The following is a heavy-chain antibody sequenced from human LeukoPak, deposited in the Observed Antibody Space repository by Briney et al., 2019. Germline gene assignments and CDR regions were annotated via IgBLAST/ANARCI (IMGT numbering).Heavy chain of an antibody. V-gene: IGHV1-18*01. CDR3: ARRSTLYSSGRFYFDY. J-gene: IGHJ4*02. Sequence: KFQGRVTMTTDTSTSTAYMELRSLRSDDTAVYYCARRSTLYSSGRFYFDYWGQGTLVTVSS. D-gene: IGHD6-19*01.